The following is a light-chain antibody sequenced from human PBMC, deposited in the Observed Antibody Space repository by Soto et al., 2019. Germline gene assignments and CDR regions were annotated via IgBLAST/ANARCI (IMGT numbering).Light chain of an antibody. CDR2: MAS. CDR3: QQYDSYWRT. V-gene: IGKV1-5*03. CDR1: QSITNW. Sequence: DIQMTQSPSTLSASVGDRVTITCRASQSITNWLAWYQQKPGKAPKPLIYMASSLESGVPSRFSGSGGGTEFTLTISSLQPDDSATYYCQQYDSYWRTFGQGTKVDIK. J-gene: IGKJ1*01.